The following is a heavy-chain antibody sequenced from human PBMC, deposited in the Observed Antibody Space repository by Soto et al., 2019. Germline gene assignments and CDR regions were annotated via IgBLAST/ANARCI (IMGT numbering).Heavy chain of an antibody. CDR2: SGGSDLST. CDR1: GLTFTSVD. Sequence: PGGSLRLSCVVSGLTFTSVDLSWVRQPPGKGLEWVSASGGSDLSTHYVDSAKGRFTISRDNSKNTLYLQMNSLRDEDTAVYYCARPEYSSSSYGMDVWGQGTTVTVSS. CDR3: ARPEYSSSSYGMDV. J-gene: IGHJ6*02. V-gene: IGHV3-23*01. D-gene: IGHD6-6*01.